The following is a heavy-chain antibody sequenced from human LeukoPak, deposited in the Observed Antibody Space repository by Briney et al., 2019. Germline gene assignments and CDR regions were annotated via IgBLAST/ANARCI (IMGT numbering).Heavy chain of an antibody. CDR2: INHSGST. CDR1: GGSFSGYY. Sequence: SETLSLTCAVYGGSFSGYYWSWIRQPPGKGLEWIGEINHSGSTNYNPSLKSRVTISVDTSKNQFSLKLSSVTAADTAVYYCASPDGYRDYWGQGTLVTVSS. CDR3: ASPDGYRDY. V-gene: IGHV4-34*01. J-gene: IGHJ4*02. D-gene: IGHD5-24*01.